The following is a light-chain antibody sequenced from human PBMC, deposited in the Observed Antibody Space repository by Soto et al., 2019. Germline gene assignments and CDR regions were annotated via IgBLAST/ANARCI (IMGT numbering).Light chain of an antibody. CDR1: QAISIY. CDR2: AAS. CDR3: QKYSGAPPT. J-gene: IGKJ1*01. V-gene: IGKV1-27*01. Sequence: DIQMTQSPSSLSTSVGDRVTITCRASQAISIYLAWYQQKPGKVPKLLIYAASTLQSGVPSRFSGSGSGIDFTLTISSLQPEDVATYYCQKYSGAPPTFGQGTKVEIK.